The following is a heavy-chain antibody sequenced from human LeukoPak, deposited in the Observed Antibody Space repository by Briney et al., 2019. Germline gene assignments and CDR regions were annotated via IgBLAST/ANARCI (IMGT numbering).Heavy chain of an antibody. J-gene: IGHJ4*02. V-gene: IGHV6-1*01. CDR3: ARLAVAGTDFDY. D-gene: IGHD6-19*01. CDR1: GDSVSSNSAA. CDR2: TYYRSKLHK. Sequence: SQTLSLTCAISGDSVSSNSAAWNWIRQSPSRGLEWLVRTYYRSKLHKHYAGGVKSRITINPDTSKNQFSLQLNSVTPEDTAVYYCARLAVAGTDFDYWGQGTPVTVSS.